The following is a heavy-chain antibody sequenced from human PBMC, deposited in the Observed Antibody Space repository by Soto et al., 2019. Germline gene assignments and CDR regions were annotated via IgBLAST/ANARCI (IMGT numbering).Heavy chain of an antibody. CDR1: GFTVSSNY. Sequence: EVQLVESGGGLVQPGGSLRLSCAASGFTVSSNYMSWVRQAPGKGLEWVSVIYSGGSTYYADSVKGRFTISRDNSKNTLYLQMNSLRAEDTAVYYCASLDYGDYYYYYYMDVWGKGTTVTVSS. CDR3: ASLDYGDYYYYYYMDV. D-gene: IGHD4-17*01. J-gene: IGHJ6*03. V-gene: IGHV3-66*01. CDR2: IYSGGST.